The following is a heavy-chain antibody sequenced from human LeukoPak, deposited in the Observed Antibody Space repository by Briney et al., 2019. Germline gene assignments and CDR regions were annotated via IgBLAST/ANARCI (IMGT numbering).Heavy chain of an antibody. V-gene: IGHV3-21*04. D-gene: IGHD5-12*01. CDR3: AKAQQDVDIVTRNYFVY. J-gene: IGHJ4*02. CDR2: ISSSSSYI. Sequence: GGSLRLSCAASGFTFSSYSMNWVRQAPGKGLEWVSSISSSSSYIYYADSVKGRFTISRDNAKNSLYLQMNSLRAEDTALYYCAKAQQDVDIVTRNYFVYWGQGTLVTVSS. CDR1: GFTFSSYS.